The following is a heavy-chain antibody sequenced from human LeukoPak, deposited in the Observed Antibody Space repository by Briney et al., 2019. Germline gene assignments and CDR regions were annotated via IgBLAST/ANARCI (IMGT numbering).Heavy chain of an antibody. CDR3: ARSYIVVVTAFDY. CDR2: ISSNGGST. CDR1: GFTFSSYA. V-gene: IGHV3-64*01. J-gene: IGHJ4*02. D-gene: IGHD2-21*02. Sequence: PGGSLRLSCAASGFTFSSYAMHWVRQAPGKGLEYVSAISSNGGSTYYANSVKGRFTISRDNSKNTLYLQMGSLRAEDMAVYYCARSYIVVVTAFDYWGQGTLVTVSS.